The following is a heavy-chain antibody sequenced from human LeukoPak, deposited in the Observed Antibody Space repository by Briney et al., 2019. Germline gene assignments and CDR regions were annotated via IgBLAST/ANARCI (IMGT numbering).Heavy chain of an antibody. CDR2: IYYSGST. D-gene: IGHD4-17*01. J-gene: IGHJ4*02. CDR3: ARAYGLKSKYYFDY. Sequence: SESLSLTCTVSGGSISSSSYYWGWIRQPRGKGLGWIGSIYYSGSTYYNPSLKSRVTISVDTSKNQFSLKLSSVTAEDTAVHYCARAYGLKSKYYFDYWGQGTLVTVSS. V-gene: IGHV4-39*07. CDR1: GGSISSSSYY.